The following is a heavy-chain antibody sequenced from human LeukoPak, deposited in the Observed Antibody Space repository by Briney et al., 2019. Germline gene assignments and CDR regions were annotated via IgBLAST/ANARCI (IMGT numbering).Heavy chain of an antibody. CDR2: IFYSGST. D-gene: IGHD3-22*01. Sequence: SSETLSLTCTVSGGSLSSYYWNWIRQSPGMGLEWIGNIFYSGSTNYNPSLKSRGTISVDTSKNQFSLRLSSVTAADTAVYYCARGRYYDSSASFDFWGQGILVTVSP. CDR3: ARGRYYDSSASFDF. V-gene: IGHV4-59*01. J-gene: IGHJ4*02. CDR1: GGSLSSYY.